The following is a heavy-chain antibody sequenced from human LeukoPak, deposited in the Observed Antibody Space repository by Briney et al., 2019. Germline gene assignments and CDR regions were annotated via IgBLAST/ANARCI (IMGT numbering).Heavy chain of an antibody. CDR2: INHSGST. Sequence: SETLSLTCAVYGGSFSGYYWSWIRQPPGKGLEWIGEINHSGSTNYNPSLKSRVTISVDTSKNQFSLKLSSVTAADTAVYYCAREMVYRNWGTFDYWGQGTLVTVSS. D-gene: IGHD4-11*01. V-gene: IGHV4-34*01. CDR3: AREMVYRNWGTFDY. CDR1: GGSFSGYY. J-gene: IGHJ4*02.